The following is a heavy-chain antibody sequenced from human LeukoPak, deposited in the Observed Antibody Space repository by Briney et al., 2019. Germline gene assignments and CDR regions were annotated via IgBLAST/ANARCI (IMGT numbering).Heavy chain of an antibody. Sequence: PGGSLRLSCAASGFTFSSYWMHWVRQAPGKGLVWVSRINSDGSSTSYADSVKGRFTISRDNAKNTLYLQMNSLRAEDTAVYYCARDNYYDSSGYYTLYYYYYYYMDVWGKGTTVTISS. CDR1: GFTFSSYW. J-gene: IGHJ6*03. D-gene: IGHD3-22*01. CDR3: ARDNYYDSSGYYTLYYYYYYYMDV. V-gene: IGHV3-74*01. CDR2: INSDGSST.